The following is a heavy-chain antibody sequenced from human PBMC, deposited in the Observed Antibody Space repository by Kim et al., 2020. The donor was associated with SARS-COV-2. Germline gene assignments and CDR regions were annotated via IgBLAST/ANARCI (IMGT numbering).Heavy chain of an antibody. D-gene: IGHD3-16*01. J-gene: IGHJ6*03. CDR3: ARRRRGYYYYYMDV. V-gene: IGHV4-39*01. Sequence: NPSLKSRVTISVDTSKNQFSLKLSSVTAADTAVYYCARRRRGYYYYYMDVWGKGTTVTVSS.